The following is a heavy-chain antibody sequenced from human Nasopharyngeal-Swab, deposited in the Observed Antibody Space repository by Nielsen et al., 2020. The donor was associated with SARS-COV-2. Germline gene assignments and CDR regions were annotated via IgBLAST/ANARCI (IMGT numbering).Heavy chain of an antibody. Sequence: WVRQAPGQGLEWMGWINTNTGNPTYAQGFTGRFAFSLDTSVSTAYLQISSLKAEDTAVYYCARVYCTNGVCYGLDYYYYYGMDVWGQGTTVTVS. CDR3: ARVYCTNGVCYGLDYYYYYGMDV. V-gene: IGHV7-4-1*02. D-gene: IGHD2-8*01. J-gene: IGHJ6*02. CDR2: INTNTGNP.